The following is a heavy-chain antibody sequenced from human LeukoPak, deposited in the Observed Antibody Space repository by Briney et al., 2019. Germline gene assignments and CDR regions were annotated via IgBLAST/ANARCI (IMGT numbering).Heavy chain of an antibody. CDR1: GGSISSYY. Sequence: SETLSLTCTVSGGSISSYYWSWIRQPPGKGLEWIGYIYYSGSTNYNPSLKSRVTISVDTSKNQFSLKLSSVTAADTAVYYCARDRMTGYCSSTSCYEGGYNWFDPWGQGTLVTVSS. D-gene: IGHD2-2*01. V-gene: IGHV4-59*12. CDR2: IYYSGST. CDR3: ARDRMTGYCSSTSCYEGGYNWFDP. J-gene: IGHJ5*02.